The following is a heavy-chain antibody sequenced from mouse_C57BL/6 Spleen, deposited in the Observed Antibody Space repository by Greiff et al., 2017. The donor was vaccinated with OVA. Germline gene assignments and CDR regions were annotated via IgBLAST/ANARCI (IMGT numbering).Heavy chain of an antibody. J-gene: IGHJ4*01. V-gene: IGHV5-9*01. Sequence: EVKLQESGGGLVKPGGSLKLSCAASGFTFSSYTMSWVRQTPEKRLEWVATISGGGGNTYYPDSVKGRFTISRDNAKNTLYLQMSSLRSEDTALYYCARNGYDAMDYWGQGTSVTVSS. CDR3: ARNGYDAMDY. CDR1: GFTFSSYT. CDR2: ISGGGGNT.